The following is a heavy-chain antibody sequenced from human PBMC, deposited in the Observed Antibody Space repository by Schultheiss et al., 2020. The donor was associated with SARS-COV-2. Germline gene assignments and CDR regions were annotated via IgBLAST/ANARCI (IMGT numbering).Heavy chain of an antibody. Sequence: GGSLRLSCAASGFTFSSYEMNWVRQAPGKGLEWVSYISSSGSTIYYADSVKGRFTISRDNAKNSLYLQMNGLRAEDTAVYYCVRGEIVFDYWGRGTLVTVSS. CDR1: GFTFSSYE. J-gene: IGHJ4*02. D-gene: IGHD3-16*02. CDR2: ISSSGSTI. V-gene: IGHV3-48*03. CDR3: VRGEIVFDY.